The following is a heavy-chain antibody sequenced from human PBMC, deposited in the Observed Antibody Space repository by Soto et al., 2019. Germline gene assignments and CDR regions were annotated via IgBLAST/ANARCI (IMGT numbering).Heavy chain of an antibody. D-gene: IGHD3-3*01. CDR2: MNPNSGNT. CDR3: ARVHFDFWSGLLRSCFDP. J-gene: IGHJ5*02. CDR1: GYTFTSYD. V-gene: IGHV1-8*01. Sequence: ASVKVSCKASGYTFTSYDINWVRQATGQGLEWMGWMNPNSGNTGYAQKFQGRVTMTRNTSISTAYMELSSLRSEDTAVYYCARVHFDFWSGLLRSCFDPWGQGTLVTVSS.